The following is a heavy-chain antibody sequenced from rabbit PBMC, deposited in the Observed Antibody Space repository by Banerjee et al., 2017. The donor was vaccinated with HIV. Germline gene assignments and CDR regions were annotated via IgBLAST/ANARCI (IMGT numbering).Heavy chain of an antibody. CDR2: INTGSGGNT. V-gene: IGHV1S45*01. D-gene: IGHD2-1*01. CDR1: GFTISSSYW. CDR3: ARENNDWEYFNL. Sequence: QEQLEESGGDLVKPEGSLTLTCTASGFTISSSYWIYWVRQAPGKGLEWIGCINTGSGGNTWYASWVNGRFTISRSTSLNTVTLQMTSLTAADTATYFCARENNDWEYFNLWGPGTLVTVS. J-gene: IGHJ4*01.